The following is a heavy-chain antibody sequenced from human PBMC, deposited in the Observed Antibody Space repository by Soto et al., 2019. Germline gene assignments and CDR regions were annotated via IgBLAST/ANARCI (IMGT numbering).Heavy chain of an antibody. Sequence: TLSLTGAVSGGSISSGGYSWSWMRQPPGKGLEWIGYIYHSGSTYYNPSLKSRVTISVDRSKNQFSLKLSSVTAADTAVYYCARVPDVWGQGPTVTV. J-gene: IGHJ6*02. V-gene: IGHV4-30-2*01. CDR1: GGSISSGGYS. CDR3: ARVPDV. CDR2: IYHSGST.